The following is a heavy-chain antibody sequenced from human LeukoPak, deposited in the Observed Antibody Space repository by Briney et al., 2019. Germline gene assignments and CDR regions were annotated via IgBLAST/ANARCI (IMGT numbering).Heavy chain of an antibody. CDR2: ISSGGSTI. D-gene: IGHD3-10*01. V-gene: IGHV3-11*01. Sequence: AGGSLRLSCAASGFTFSDYYMSWIRQAPGKGLEWVSYISSGGSTIYYADSVKGRFTISRDNAKNSLYLQMNSLRAEDTAVYYCARVRYGSGSYWVDYWGQGTLVTVSS. CDR1: GFTFSDYY. J-gene: IGHJ4*02. CDR3: ARVRYGSGSYWVDY.